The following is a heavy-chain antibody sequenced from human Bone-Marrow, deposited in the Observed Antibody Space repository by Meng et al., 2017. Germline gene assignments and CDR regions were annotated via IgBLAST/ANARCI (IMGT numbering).Heavy chain of an antibody. CDR2: ISYDGSNK. V-gene: IGHV3-30*01. D-gene: IGHD3-22*01. CDR3: ARPRNDFYLNVNYYDSSGYYFDY. J-gene: IGHJ4*02. Sequence: GESLKISCAASGFTFSSYAMHWVRQAPGKGLEWVAVISYDGSNKYYADSVKGRFTISRDNSKNTLYLQMNSLRAEDTAVYYCARPRNDFYLNVNYYDSSGYYFDYWGQGTLVTVSS. CDR1: GFTFSSYA.